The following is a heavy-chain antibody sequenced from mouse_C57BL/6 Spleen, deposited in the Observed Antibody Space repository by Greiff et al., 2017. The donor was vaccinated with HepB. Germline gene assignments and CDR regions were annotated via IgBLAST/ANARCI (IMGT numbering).Heavy chain of an antibody. D-gene: IGHD2-4*01. J-gene: IGHJ4*01. V-gene: IGHV5-17*01. Sequence: EVHLVESGGGLVKPGGSLKLSCAASGFTFSDYGMHWVRQAPEKGLEWVAYISSGSSTIYYADTVKGRFTISRDNAKNTLFLQMTSLRSEDTAMYYCARLSIYYDYAMDDWGQGTSVTVSS. CDR1: GFTFSDYG. CDR3: ARLSIYYDYAMDD. CDR2: ISSGSSTI.